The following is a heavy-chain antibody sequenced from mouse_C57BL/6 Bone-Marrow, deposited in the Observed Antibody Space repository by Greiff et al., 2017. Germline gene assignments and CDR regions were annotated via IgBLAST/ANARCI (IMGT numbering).Heavy chain of an antibody. Sequence: QVQLQQSGAELARPGASVKLSCKASGYTFTSYGISWVKQRTGQGLEWIGEIYPRSGNTYYNEKFKGKATLTADKSSSTAYMELRSLTSEDSAVYFCASRFSLYYDYDGYYFDYWGQGTTLTVSS. CDR3: ASRFSLYYDYDGYYFDY. V-gene: IGHV1-81*01. CDR1: GYTFTSYG. J-gene: IGHJ2*01. D-gene: IGHD2-4*01. CDR2: IYPRSGNT.